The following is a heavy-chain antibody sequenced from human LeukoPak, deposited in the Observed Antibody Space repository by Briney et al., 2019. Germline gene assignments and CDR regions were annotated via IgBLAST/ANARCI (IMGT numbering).Heavy chain of an antibody. Sequence: GGSLRLSCAASRFTFSDYYMSWIRQAPGKGLEWVSYISNTGSTTQYADSVKGRFTISRDNAKNSLHLQMNSLRAEDTAVYYCARVRGSYSVDYWGQGTLVTVSS. CDR2: ISNTGSTT. V-gene: IGHV3-11*04. CDR1: RFTFSDYY. D-gene: IGHD1-26*01. J-gene: IGHJ4*02. CDR3: ARVRGSYSVDY.